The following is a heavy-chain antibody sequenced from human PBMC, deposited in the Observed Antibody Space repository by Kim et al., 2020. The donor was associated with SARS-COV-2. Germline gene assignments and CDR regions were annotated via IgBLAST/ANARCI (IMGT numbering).Heavy chain of an antibody. D-gene: IGHD3-9*01. CDR1: GGSISSYY. CDR2: IYYSGST. Sequence: SETLSLTCTVSGGSISSYYWSWIRQPPGKGLEWIGYIYYSGSTNYNPSLKSRVTISVDTSKNQFSLKLSSVTAADTAVYYCARMVTIFWSYGMDVWGRGTTVTVSS. V-gene: IGHV4-59*13. J-gene: IGHJ6*02. CDR3: ARMVTIFWSYGMDV.